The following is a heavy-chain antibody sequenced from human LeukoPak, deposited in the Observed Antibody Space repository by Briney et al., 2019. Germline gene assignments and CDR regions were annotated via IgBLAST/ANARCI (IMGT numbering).Heavy chain of an antibody. V-gene: IGHV4-31*03. CDR2: IYYSGST. CDR1: GGSISSGGYY. J-gene: IGHJ4*02. CDR3: ARDSPEDYFDY. Sequence: TLSLTCTVSGGSISSGGYYWSWIRQHPGKGLEWIGYIYYSGSTYYNPSLKSRVTISVDTSKNQFSLKLSSVTAADTAVYYCARDSPEDYFDYWGQGTLVTVSS.